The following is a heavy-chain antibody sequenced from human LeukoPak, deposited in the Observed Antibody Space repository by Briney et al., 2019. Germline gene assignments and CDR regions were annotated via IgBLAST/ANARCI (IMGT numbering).Heavy chain of an antibody. Sequence: PGGSLRLSCAASGFTFSDYYMSWIRQAPGKGLEWVSYISNRGDTIFYADSVKGRFTISRDNSKNTLYLQMNSLRAEDTAVYYCARGPSGYHNTGGQGTLVTVSS. D-gene: IGHD5-12*01. CDR2: ISNRGDTI. CDR3: ARGPSGYHNT. J-gene: IGHJ4*02. V-gene: IGHV3-11*04. CDR1: GFTFSDYY.